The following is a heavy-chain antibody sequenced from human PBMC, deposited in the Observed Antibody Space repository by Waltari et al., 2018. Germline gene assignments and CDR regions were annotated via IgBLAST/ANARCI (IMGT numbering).Heavy chain of an antibody. Sequence: EVQLVQSGAELKQPGESLTISCMGSGYSFTTYWIGWVRQMPGKGLEWMGIIYPSDSLTRYSPSFQGQVTISADKSISTAYLQWSSLKASDTAMYYCVRQNGGSNDPFDYWGQGTLVTVSS. CDR3: VRQNGGSNDPFDY. J-gene: IGHJ4*02. V-gene: IGHV5-51*01. CDR1: GYSFTTYW. D-gene: IGHD2-15*01. CDR2: IYPSDSLT.